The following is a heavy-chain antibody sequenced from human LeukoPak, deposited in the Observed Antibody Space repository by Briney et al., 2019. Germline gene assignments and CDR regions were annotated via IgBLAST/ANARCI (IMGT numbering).Heavy chain of an antibody. J-gene: IGHJ5*02. Sequence: GESLKISCQGSGYRFSSYWIGWVRQLPGKGLEWMGTMYPGDSDTRYSPSFQGQVTMSVDKSITTAYLEWSGLKASDTAMYYCARDYGSGSGNWFDAWGPGTLVTVSS. V-gene: IGHV5-51*01. CDR3: ARDYGSGSGNWFDA. CDR1: GYRFSSYW. D-gene: IGHD3-10*01. CDR2: MYPGDSDT.